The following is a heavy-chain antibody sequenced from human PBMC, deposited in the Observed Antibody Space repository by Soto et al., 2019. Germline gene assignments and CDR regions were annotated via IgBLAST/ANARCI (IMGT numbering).Heavy chain of an antibody. CDR2: INAYNGNT. J-gene: IGHJ4*02. D-gene: IGHD3-22*01. CDR3: ARDPHYYDTTGYCLDS. V-gene: IGHV1-18*01. Sequence: GASVKVSCKASGYTFTSYGISWVRQAPGQRLEWMGWINAYNGNTRYSQKFQGRVTIARDTSASTAYMELSSLRFEDTAVYYCARDPHYYDTTGYCLDSWGQGTLVTVSS. CDR1: GYTFTSYG.